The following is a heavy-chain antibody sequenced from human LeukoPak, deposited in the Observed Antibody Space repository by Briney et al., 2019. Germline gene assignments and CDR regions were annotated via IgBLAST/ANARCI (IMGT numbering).Heavy chain of an antibody. CDR3: ARDPTRGYTYGYGDY. J-gene: IGHJ4*02. CDR2: IKRDGSEK. V-gene: IGHV3-7*01. Sequence: GGSLRLSCAAAGFTFGSYWMNWVRQHPGKGLEWVANIKRDGSEKYYVHSVKGRFTISRDNAKNSLYLQMNSLRAEDTAVYYCARDPTRGYTYGYGDYWGQGTLVTVSS. CDR1: GFTFGSYW. D-gene: IGHD5-18*01.